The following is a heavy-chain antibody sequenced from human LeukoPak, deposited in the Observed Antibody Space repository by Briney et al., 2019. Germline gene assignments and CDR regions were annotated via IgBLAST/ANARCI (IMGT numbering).Heavy chain of an antibody. Sequence: GGSLRLSCAASGFTFSSYAMSWVRQAPGKGLEWVSAISGSGGSTYCADSVKGRFTISRDNSKNTLYLQMNSLRAEDTAVYYCAKDRLFLNYYDSSGYYYDWFDPWGQGTLVTVSS. CDR1: GFTFSSYA. J-gene: IGHJ5*02. CDR2: ISGSGGST. CDR3: AKDRLFLNYYDSSGYYYDWFDP. V-gene: IGHV3-23*01. D-gene: IGHD3-22*01.